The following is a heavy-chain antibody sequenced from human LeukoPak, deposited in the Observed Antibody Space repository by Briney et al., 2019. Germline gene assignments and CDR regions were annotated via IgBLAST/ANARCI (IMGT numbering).Heavy chain of an antibody. CDR1: GGSFSGYY. V-gene: IGHV4-34*01. J-gene: IGHJ6*03. CDR2: INHSGST. Sequence: SETLSLTCAVYGGSFSGYYWSWIRQPPGKGLEWIGEINHSGSTNYNPSLKSRVTISVDTSKNQFSLKLSSVTAADTAVYYCARGRGDYVLSLVNYYYMDVWGQGPTVTVSS. D-gene: IGHD4-17*01. CDR3: ARGRGDYVLSLVNYYYMDV.